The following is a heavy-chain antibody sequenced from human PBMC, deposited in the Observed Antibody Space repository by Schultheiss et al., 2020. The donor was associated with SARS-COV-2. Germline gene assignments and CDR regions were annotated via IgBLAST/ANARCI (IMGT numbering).Heavy chain of an antibody. J-gene: IGHJ6*02. Sequence: GGSLRLSCAASGFTFSSYAMHWVRQAPGKGLEWVAVISYDGSNKYYADSVKGRFTISRDNSKNTLYLQMNSLRAEDTAVYYCARASIWQQVDLLGEWGMDVWGQGTTVTVAS. CDR1: GFTFSSYA. D-gene: IGHD3-10*01. CDR2: ISYDGSNK. V-gene: IGHV3-30*04. CDR3: ARASIWQQVDLLGEWGMDV.